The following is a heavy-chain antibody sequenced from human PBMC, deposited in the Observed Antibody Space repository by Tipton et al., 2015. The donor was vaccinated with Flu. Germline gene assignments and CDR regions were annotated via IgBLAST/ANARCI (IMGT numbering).Heavy chain of an antibody. D-gene: IGHD4-23*01. CDR1: GYTFTGYY. CDR3: ASNTVEHSYYYYGMDV. Sequence: QLVRSGAEVKKPGASVKVSCKASGYTFTGYYMHWVRQAPGQGLEWMGWINPNSGGTNYAQKFQGRVTMTRDTSISTAYMELSRRRSDDTAVYYCASNTVEHSYYYYGMDVWGQGTTVTVSS. V-gene: IGHV1-2*02. CDR2: INPNSGGT. J-gene: IGHJ6*02.